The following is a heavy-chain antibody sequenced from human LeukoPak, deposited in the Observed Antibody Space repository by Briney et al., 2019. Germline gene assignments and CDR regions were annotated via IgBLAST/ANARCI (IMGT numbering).Heavy chain of an antibody. CDR3: ARDPAVAGTDYFDY. V-gene: IGHV3-48*03. Sequence: PGGSLRLSCAASGFTFSSYEMNWVRQAPGKGLEWVSYISSSGSTIYYADSVKGRFTISRDNAKNSLYLQMNSLRAEDTALYYCARDPAVAGTDYFDYWGQGTLVTVSS. CDR2: ISSSGSTI. D-gene: IGHD6-19*01. CDR1: GFTFSSYE. J-gene: IGHJ4*02.